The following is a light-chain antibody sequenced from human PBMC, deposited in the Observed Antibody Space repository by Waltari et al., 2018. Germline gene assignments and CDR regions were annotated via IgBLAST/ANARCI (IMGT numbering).Light chain of an antibody. V-gene: IGLV3-10*01. J-gene: IGLJ1*01. CDR2: EDT. CDR3: YSSDSTGLRV. CDR1: KY. Sequence: KYAYWFQQKSGQAPRLVIYEDTKRPSGIPDRFSGSSSGTVATLTIAGVQVDDEADYYCYSSDSTGLRVFGGGTSVVVL.